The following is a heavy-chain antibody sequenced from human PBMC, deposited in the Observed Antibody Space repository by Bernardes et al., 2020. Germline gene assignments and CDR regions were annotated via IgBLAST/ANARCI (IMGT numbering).Heavy chain of an antibody. J-gene: IGHJ4*02. V-gene: IGHV3-23*01. CDR3: AKDRRSGFGELLGDY. D-gene: IGHD3-10*01. Sequence: GGSLRLSCAASGFTFSSYAMSWVRQAPGKGLEWVSAISGSGGSTYYADSVKGRFTISRDNSKNTLYLQMNSLRAEDTAVYYCAKDRRSGFGELLGDYWGQGTLVTVSS. CDR2: ISGSGGST. CDR1: GFTFSSYA.